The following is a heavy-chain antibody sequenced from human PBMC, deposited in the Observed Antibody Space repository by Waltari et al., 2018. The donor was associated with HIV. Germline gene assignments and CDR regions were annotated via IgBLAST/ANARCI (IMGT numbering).Heavy chain of an antibody. CDR1: ASSISRNYY. CDR3: ARDQDYYDSSGYTSYAFDI. D-gene: IGHD3-22*01. Sequence: QVLLQESGPRLVKSSENLSLTCTVSASSISRNYYWGWIGKDPGQGLGLIGIIHRSGTTHYNQSFKTRVTISVTMSKNHYSLKCSSLTAADTAMYYCARDQDYYDSSGYTSYAFDIWGRGTMIIVSS. J-gene: IGHJ3*02. V-gene: IGHV4-38-2*02. CDR2: IHRSGTT.